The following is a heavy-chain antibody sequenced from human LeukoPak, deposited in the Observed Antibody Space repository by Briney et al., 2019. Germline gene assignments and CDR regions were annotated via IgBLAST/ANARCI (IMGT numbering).Heavy chain of an antibody. D-gene: IGHD3-3*01. CDR3: AKAYPPLYYDFWSGYYTGDAFDI. Sequence: PGGSLRLSCAASGFTFSSYAMSWVRQAPGKGLEWVSAISGSGGSTYYADSVKGRFTISRDNSKNTLYLQMNSLRAEDTAAYYCAKAYPPLYYDFWSGYYTGDAFDIWGQGTMVTVSS. CDR2: ISGSGGST. V-gene: IGHV3-23*01. CDR1: GFTFSSYA. J-gene: IGHJ3*02.